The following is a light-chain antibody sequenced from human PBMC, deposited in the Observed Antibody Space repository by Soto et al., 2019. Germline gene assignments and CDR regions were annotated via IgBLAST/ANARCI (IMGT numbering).Light chain of an antibody. Sequence: EIVLAQSPGTLSLSPGERATLSCRASQSVRSNLAWYQHKPGQVPRVLIYDTSIRAAGVPARFSGSGSGTDFTLTISSLQSDDSAVYYCQQYYTWRSITFGQGTRLEIK. CDR3: QQYYTWRSIT. V-gene: IGKV3-15*01. CDR1: QSVRSN. J-gene: IGKJ5*01. CDR2: DTS.